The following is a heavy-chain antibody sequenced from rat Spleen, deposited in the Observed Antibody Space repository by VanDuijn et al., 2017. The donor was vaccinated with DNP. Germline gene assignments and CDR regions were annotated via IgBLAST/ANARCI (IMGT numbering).Heavy chain of an antibody. Sequence: EVQLVESGGGLVQPGRSMRLSCAASGFTFSDYYLAWVRQAPTKGLEWVASISGGGGNTYYRDSVKGRFTVSRDNAKRTLYLQMDSLRSEDTATYYCTVDRDGSYGVAYWGQGTLVTVSS. CDR2: ISGGGGNT. CDR1: GFTFSDYY. CDR3: TVDRDGSYGVAY. J-gene: IGHJ3*01. D-gene: IGHD1-12*02. V-gene: IGHV5-25*01.